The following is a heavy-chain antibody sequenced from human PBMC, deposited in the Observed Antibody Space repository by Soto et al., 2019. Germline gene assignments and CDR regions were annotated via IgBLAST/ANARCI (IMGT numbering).Heavy chain of an antibody. CDR1: GFNFKTYS. D-gene: IGHD1-1*01. V-gene: IGHV3-48*02. J-gene: IGHJ4*02. Sequence: GESLKISCAASGFNFKTYSMNWVRQAPGKGLEWVSYISETSIAIYYRDSVKGRFTISRDNARNTLYLQMNSLRDEDTAVYYCATLQLGREEIFDSWGQGTLVTVSS. CDR2: ISETSIAI. CDR3: ATLQLGREEIFDS.